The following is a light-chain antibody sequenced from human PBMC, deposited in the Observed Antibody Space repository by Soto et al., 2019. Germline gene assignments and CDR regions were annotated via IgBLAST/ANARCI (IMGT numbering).Light chain of an antibody. J-gene: IGKJ2*01. CDR1: QGISRF. V-gene: IGKV1-9*01. CDR3: QQFNTYRYT. CDR2: AGS. Sequence: DIQLTQSPSFLSASVGDRVTITCRASQGISRFLAWYQQKPGKAPKLLIYAGSTLQSGVPSRFSGSGSATEFTLTISSLRPEDFATDFCQQFNTYRYTFGQGTKLEIK.